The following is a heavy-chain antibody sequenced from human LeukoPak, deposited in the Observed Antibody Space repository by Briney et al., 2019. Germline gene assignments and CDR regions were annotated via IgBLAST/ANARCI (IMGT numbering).Heavy chain of an antibody. V-gene: IGHV5-51*01. CDR3: ARHSGTQRTYSDY. Sequence: GESLKISCKGSGYSFTTYWIGWVRQMPGKGLEWMGIIYPGDSDTKCSPSFQGQVTISADKSIGTAYLQWSSLKASDTAMYYCARHSGTQRTYSDYWGQGTLVTVSS. CDR2: IYPGDSDT. CDR1: GYSFTTYW. J-gene: IGHJ4*02. D-gene: IGHD6-25*01.